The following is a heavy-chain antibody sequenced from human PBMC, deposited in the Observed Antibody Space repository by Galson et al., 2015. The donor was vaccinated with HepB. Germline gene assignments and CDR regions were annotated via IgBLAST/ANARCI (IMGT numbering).Heavy chain of an antibody. D-gene: IGHD5-24*01. V-gene: IGHV1-69-2*01. J-gene: IGHJ4*02. CDR2: VDPEDGET. CDR3: ATFPTQMATKPFDY. CDR1: GYTFTDYY. Sequence: VKVSCKVSGYTFTDYYMHWVQQAPGKGLEWMGLVDPEDGETIYAEKFQGRVTITADTSTDTAYMELSSLRSEDTAVYYCATFPTQMATKPFDYWGQGTLVTVSS.